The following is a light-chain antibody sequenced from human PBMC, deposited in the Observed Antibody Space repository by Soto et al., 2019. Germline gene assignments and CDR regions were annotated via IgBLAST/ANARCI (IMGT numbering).Light chain of an antibody. Sequence: ENVLTQSPGTLSLSPGERATLSCRASQSVGRNYLAWYRQKPGQAPRLLIHGASSRATGIPDRFSGSGSATDFILTISRLEPEDFAVYYCQQYASSPLTFGGGTKVEIK. CDR1: QSVGRNY. CDR3: QQYASSPLT. CDR2: GAS. V-gene: IGKV3-20*01. J-gene: IGKJ4*01.